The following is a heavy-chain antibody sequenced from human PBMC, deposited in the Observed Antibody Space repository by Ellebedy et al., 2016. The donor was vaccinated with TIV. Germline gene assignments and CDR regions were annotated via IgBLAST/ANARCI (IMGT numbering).Heavy chain of an antibody. CDR3: ARDAAAGKTDY. CDR2: ISSSSTST. Sequence: PGGSLRLSCAASGFTFSTYSMNWVRQAPGKGLEWVSSISSSSTSTNYADSVKGRFSISRDNAKNSLYLQMNSLRAEDTAVYFCARDAAAGKTDYWGQGTLVTVSS. CDR1: GFTFSTYS. D-gene: IGHD6-13*01. J-gene: IGHJ4*02. V-gene: IGHV3-21*06.